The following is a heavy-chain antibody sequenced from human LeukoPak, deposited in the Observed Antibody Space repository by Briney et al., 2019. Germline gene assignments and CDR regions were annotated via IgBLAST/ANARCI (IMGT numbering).Heavy chain of an antibody. CDR2: FYYSGST. D-gene: IGHD5-18*01. Sequence: PSETLSLTCTVSGGSMSSSSYYWGWVRQPPGKGLEWIGSFYYSGSTYYNPSLKSRVTISVDTSKNQFSLKLSSVTAADTAVYYCAKIRGYSYGSLDYWGQGTLVTVSS. CDR3: AKIRGYSYGSLDY. V-gene: IGHV4-39*01. CDR1: GGSMSSSSYY. J-gene: IGHJ4*02.